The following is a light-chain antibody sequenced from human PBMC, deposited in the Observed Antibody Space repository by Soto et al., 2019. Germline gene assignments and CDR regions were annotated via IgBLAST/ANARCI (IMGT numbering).Light chain of an antibody. CDR2: DVS. V-gene: IGLV2-11*01. CDR3: CSYAGSYTFDVV. Sequence: QSALTQPRSVSGSPGQSVTISCTGTSSDVGGYNYVSWYQQHPGKAPKLMIYDVSKRPSGVPDRFSGSKSGNTAPLTISGLQAEDEADYYCCSYAGSYTFDVVFGGGTKVTVL. CDR1: SSDVGGYNY. J-gene: IGLJ2*01.